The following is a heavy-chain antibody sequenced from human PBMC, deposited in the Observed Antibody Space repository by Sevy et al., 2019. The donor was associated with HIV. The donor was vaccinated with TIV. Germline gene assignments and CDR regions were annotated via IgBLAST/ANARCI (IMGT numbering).Heavy chain of an antibody. D-gene: IGHD4-17*01. J-gene: IGHJ6*02. CDR3: ASRWRANHGDSAWYYYGMDV. CDR2: ISGSGGST. V-gene: IGHV3-23*01. CDR1: GFTFSSYA. Sequence: GGSLRLSCAASGFTFSSYAMSWVRQAPGKGLEWVSAISGSGGSTYYADSVKGRFTISRDNSKNTLYLQMNSLRAEDTAVYYCASRWRANHGDSAWYYYGMDVWGQGTTVTVSS.